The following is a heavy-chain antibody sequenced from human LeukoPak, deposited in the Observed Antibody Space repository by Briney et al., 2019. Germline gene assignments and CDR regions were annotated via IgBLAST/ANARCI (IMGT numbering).Heavy chain of an antibody. CDR1: GGSISSYY. CDR3: ERAVYDILTGYSFDY. V-gene: IGHV4-59*01. J-gene: IGHJ4*02. CDR2: IYYSGST. Sequence: SETLSLTCTVSGGSISSYYWSWILQPPGKGLEWIGYIYYSGSTNYNPSLKSRVTISVDTSKNQFSLKLSSVTAADTAVYYWERAVYDILTGYSFDYWGQGTLVTVSS. D-gene: IGHD3-9*01.